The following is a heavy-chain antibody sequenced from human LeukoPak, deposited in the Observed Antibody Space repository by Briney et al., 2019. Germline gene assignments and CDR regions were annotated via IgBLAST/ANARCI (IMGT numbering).Heavy chain of an antibody. V-gene: IGHV1-69*01. CDR2: IIPIFGTA. CDR1: GGTFSSYA. D-gene: IGHD2-15*01. Sequence: SVKVSCKASGGTFSSYAISWVRQAPGQGLEWMGGIIPIFGTANYAQKFQGRVTITADEPTSTAYMELSSLRSEDTAVYYCASSGELRVYYYYYGMDVWGQGTTVTVSS. CDR3: ASSGELRVYYYYYGMDV. J-gene: IGHJ6*02.